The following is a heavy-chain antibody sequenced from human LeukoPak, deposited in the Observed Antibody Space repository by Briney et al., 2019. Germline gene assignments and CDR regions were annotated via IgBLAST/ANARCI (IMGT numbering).Heavy chain of an antibody. J-gene: IGHJ4*02. CDR1: GFTFSISA. CDR2: ISGSGGST. CDR3: AKGGLDYFDY. V-gene: IGHV3-23*01. Sequence: GGSLRLSCAASGFTFSISAMSWVRQAPGKGLEWVSAISGSGGSTYYADSVKGRFTISRDNSKNTLYLQMNSLRAEDTAVYYCAKGGLDYFDYWGQGTLVTVSS.